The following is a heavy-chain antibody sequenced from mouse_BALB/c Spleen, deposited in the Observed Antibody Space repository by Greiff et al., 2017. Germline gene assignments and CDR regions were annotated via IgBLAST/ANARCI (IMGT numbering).Heavy chain of an antibody. Sequence: DVKLVESGGGLVQPGGSLKLSCAASGFTFSSYGMSWVRQTPDKRLELVATINSNGGSTYYPDSVKGRFTISRDNAKNTLYLQMSSLKSEDTAMYYCARDYDGTAMDYWGQGTSVTVSS. J-gene: IGHJ4*01. CDR3: ARDYDGTAMDY. CDR1: GFTFSSYG. D-gene: IGHD2-12*01. CDR2: INSNGGST. V-gene: IGHV5-6-3*01.